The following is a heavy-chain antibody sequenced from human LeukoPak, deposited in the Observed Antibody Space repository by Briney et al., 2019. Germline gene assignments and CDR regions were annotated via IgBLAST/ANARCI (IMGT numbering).Heavy chain of an antibody. CDR2: ISSGSGTI. CDR1: GFTFSSYS. V-gene: IGHV3-48*01. CDR3: ARGLDY. Sequence: PGGSLRLSCAASGFTFSSYSMYWVRQAPGKGLEWVSYISSGSGTIYYADSVKGRFTISRDNAKNSLYLQMNSLRAEDTAVYYCARGLDYWGQGTLVTVSS. J-gene: IGHJ4*02.